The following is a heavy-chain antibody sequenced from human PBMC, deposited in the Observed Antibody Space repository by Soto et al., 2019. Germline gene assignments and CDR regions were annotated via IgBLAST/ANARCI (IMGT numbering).Heavy chain of an antibody. D-gene: IGHD6-19*01. Sequence: GQSLKISCKASGYSFTSYWIGWVRQMPGKGLEWMGIIYPGDSDTRYGPSFQGQVSISADKSITTAYLQWTGLKASDTAIFYCERGFGSAWQAVAFDIWGQGTMVNVSS. V-gene: IGHV5-51*01. J-gene: IGHJ3*02. CDR1: GYSFTSYW. CDR3: ERGFGSAWQAVAFDI. CDR2: IYPGDSDT.